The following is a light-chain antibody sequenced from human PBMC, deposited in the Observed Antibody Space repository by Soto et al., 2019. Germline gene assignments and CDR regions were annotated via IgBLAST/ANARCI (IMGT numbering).Light chain of an antibody. Sequence: EIVMTQSPATLSVSPGERATLSCRASQSVNTNLAWYQQRPGQAPRLLIYDSSTRATGIPARFSGSGSGTDFTLTISSLQSEDFALYYCQQYNDWPPKYTFGQGTKLEIK. CDR2: DSS. V-gene: IGKV3-15*01. J-gene: IGKJ2*01. CDR1: QSVNTN. CDR3: QQYNDWPPKYT.